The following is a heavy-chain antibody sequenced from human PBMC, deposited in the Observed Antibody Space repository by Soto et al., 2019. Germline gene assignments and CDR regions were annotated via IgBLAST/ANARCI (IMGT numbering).Heavy chain of an antibody. CDR3: TRERWDYGDPKWYFDL. Sequence: GGSLILSCAASGFTFSNAWINWVRQTPGRGLEWVGRVKSKNDGGTTDFAAPVKGRFAISRDDSKRIAYLQMDSLKADDTAVYYCTRERWDYGDPKWYFDLWGRGTLVTVSS. D-gene: IGHD4-17*01. V-gene: IGHV3-15*07. CDR2: VKSKNDGGTT. CDR1: GFTFSNAW. J-gene: IGHJ2*01.